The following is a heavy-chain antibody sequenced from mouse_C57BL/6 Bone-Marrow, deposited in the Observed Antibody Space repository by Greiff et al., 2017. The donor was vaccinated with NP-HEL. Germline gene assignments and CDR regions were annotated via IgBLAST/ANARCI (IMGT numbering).Heavy chain of an antibody. J-gene: IGHJ1*03. CDR2: IHPNSGST. V-gene: IGHV1-64*01. Sequence: QVQLQQPGAELVKPGASVKLSCKASGYTFTSYWMHWVKQRPGQGLEWIGMIHPNSGSTNYNEKFKSKATLTVDKSSSTAYMQLSSLTSEDSAVYYCAREGLRRSRYFDVWGTGTTVTVSS. CDR3: AREGLRRSRYFDV. D-gene: IGHD3-1*01. CDR1: GYTFTSYW.